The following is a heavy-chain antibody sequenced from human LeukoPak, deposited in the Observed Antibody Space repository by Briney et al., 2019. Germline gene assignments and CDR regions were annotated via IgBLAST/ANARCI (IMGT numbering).Heavy chain of an antibody. CDR1: GGSFSGYY. Sequence: SETLSLTCAVYGGSFSGYYWSWIRQPPGKGLEWIGEINHSGSTNYDPSLKSRVTISVDTSKNQFSLKLSSVTAADTAVYYCARGAHYYAYGMDVWGQGTTVTVSS. J-gene: IGHJ6*02. D-gene: IGHD3-10*01. V-gene: IGHV4-34*01. CDR3: ARGAHYYAYGMDV. CDR2: INHSGST.